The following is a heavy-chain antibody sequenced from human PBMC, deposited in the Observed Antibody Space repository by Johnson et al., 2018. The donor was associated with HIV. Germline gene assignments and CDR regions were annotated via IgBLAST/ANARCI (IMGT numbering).Heavy chain of an antibody. V-gene: IGHV3-30-3*01. J-gene: IGHJ3*02. CDR1: GFTFSSYA. Sequence: VHLVESGGGVVQPGRSLRLSCAASGFTFSSYAMHWVRQAPGKGLEWVAVISYDGSNKYYADSVKGRFTISRDNSKNTLYLQMNSLRAEDTAVYYCARDRVWFGELYAFDIWGQGTMVTVSS. CDR3: ARDRVWFGELYAFDI. D-gene: IGHD3-10*01. CDR2: ISYDGSNK.